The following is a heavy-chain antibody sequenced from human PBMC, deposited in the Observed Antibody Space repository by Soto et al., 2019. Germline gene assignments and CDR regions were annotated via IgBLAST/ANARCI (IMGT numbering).Heavy chain of an antibody. V-gene: IGHV4-39*01. CDR2: IYYSGGT. D-gene: IGHD4-17*01. CDR1: GGSISSSSYY. J-gene: IGHJ6*02. CDR3: ARAGRDYGDYYYYYYGMDV. Sequence: SETLSLTCTVSGGSISSSSYYWGWIRQPPGKGLEWIGSIYYSGGTYYNPSLKSRVTISVDTSKNQFSLKLSSVTAADTAVYYCARAGRDYGDYYYYYYGMDVWGQGTTVTVSS.